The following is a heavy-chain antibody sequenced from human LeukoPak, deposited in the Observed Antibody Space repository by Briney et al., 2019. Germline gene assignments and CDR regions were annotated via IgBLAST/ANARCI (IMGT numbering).Heavy chain of an antibody. CDR3: ARGAVAATPFDY. J-gene: IGHJ4*02. V-gene: IGHV1-69*13. Sequence: SVKVSCKASGGAFSSYAISWVRQAPGQGLEWMGGIIPIFGTANYAQKFQGRVTITADESTSTAYMELSSLRSEDTAVYYCARGAVAATPFDYWGQGTLVTVSS. CDR2: IIPIFGTA. D-gene: IGHD2-15*01. CDR1: GGAFSSYA.